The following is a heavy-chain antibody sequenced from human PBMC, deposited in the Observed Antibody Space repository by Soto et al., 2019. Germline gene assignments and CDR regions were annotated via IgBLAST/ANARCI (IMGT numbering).Heavy chain of an antibody. D-gene: IGHD2-15*01. V-gene: IGHV1-3*01. Sequence: ASVKVSCKASGYTFTSYAMHWVRQAPGQRLEWMGWINAGNGNTKYSQKFQGRVTITRDTSASTAYMELSSLRSEDTAVYYCARDVLLDCSGGSCSRPVFDYWGQGTLVTVSS. CDR3: ARDVLLDCSGGSCSRPVFDY. J-gene: IGHJ4*02. CDR1: GYTFTSYA. CDR2: INAGNGNT.